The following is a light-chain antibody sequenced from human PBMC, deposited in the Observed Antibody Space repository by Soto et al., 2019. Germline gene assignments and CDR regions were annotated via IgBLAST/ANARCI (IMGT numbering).Light chain of an antibody. J-gene: IGLJ1*01. Sequence: QSVLTQPASGSGSPGQSITISCTGTSSDVGGYNYVSWYQQYPGKAPKLLIYEVSNRPSGVSNRFSGSKSGNTASLTISGLQAEDEADYYCSSYTSSSTLYVFGTGTKLTVL. CDR2: EVS. V-gene: IGLV2-14*01. CDR3: SSYTSSSTLYV. CDR1: SSDVGGYNY.